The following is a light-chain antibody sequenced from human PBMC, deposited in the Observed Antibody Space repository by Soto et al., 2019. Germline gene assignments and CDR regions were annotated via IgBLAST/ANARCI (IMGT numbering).Light chain of an antibody. CDR2: LGS. J-gene: IGKJ1*01. V-gene: IGKV2-28*01. CDR1: HSLLHNNRYNY. CDR3: MHALRSQET. Sequence: IALSPSTLSLPVTPGVPASIFCRSSHSLLHNNRYNYLDWFLQKPGQSPQLLIYLGSNRACGVPGRFSGSGSGTDFTLKISRVEAEDFGIYYCMHALRSQETFGQGTKADIK.